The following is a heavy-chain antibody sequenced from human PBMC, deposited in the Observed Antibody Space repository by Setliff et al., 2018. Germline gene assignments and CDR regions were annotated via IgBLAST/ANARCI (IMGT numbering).Heavy chain of an antibody. CDR2: IYYSGST. J-gene: IGHJ3*02. D-gene: IGHD3-9*01. CDR3: ARDPHVLRYFDWLSPPTAFDI. V-gene: IGHV4-59*11. CDR1: GGSISSHY. Sequence: SETLSLTCTVSGGSISSHYWSWIRQPPGKGLEWIGSIYYSGSTNCNPSLKSRVTISVDTSKNQFSLKLSSVTAADTAVYYCARDPHVLRYFDWLSPPTAFDIWGQGTMVTVSS.